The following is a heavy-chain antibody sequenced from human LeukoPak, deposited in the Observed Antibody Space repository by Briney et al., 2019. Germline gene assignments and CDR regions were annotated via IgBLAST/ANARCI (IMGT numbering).Heavy chain of an antibody. D-gene: IGHD5-18*01. V-gene: IGHV3-48*03. CDR2: ISGSGSTM. CDR3: ARVDSGLAGDH. Sequence: GGSLRLSCAVSGFTFSSYEMSWVRQAPGKGLEWVSYISGSGSTMYYADSVKSRFTVSRDNAKNSLHLQMNSLRAEDTAVYYCARVDSGLAGDHWGQGTLVTVSS. J-gene: IGHJ4*02. CDR1: GFTFSSYE.